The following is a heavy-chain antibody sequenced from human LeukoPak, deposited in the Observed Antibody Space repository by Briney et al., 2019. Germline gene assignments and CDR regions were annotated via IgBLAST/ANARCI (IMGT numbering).Heavy chain of an antibody. CDR3: TRDPDFWRGPLDV. V-gene: IGHV3-49*03. Sequence: GGSLRLSCTASGFNFGDYSLSWFRQAPGVGLEWVAFIRREGYDGTTEYAASVKGRFTISRDDSKSIAYQQMNSLKTEDTGVYYCTRDPDFWRGPLDVWGKGTTVTVSS. D-gene: IGHD3-3*01. CDR1: GFNFGDYS. J-gene: IGHJ6*04. CDR2: IRREGYDGTT.